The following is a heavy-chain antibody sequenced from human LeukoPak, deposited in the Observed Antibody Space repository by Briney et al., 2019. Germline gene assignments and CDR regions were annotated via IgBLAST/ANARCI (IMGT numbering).Heavy chain of an antibody. D-gene: IGHD2-15*01. V-gene: IGHV1-2*06. J-gene: IGHJ5*02. CDR1: GYTLTAYY. CDR3: ARGYCSGGTCYLVENWLDP. Sequence: ASVKVSRKASGYTLTAYYIYLVRQAPGQGLEWTGRINPNSGGTDYAQKFQGRVTMTSDTSISTASMELSRLRSDDTAVYYCARGYCSGGTCYLVENWLDPWGQGTLVTVSS. CDR2: INPNSGGT.